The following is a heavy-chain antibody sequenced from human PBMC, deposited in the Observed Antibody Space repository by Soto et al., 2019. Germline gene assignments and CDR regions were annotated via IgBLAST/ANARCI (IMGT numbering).Heavy chain of an antibody. CDR3: AKDRYCSGGSCYGDFDY. CDR1: GFTFSSYG. J-gene: IGHJ4*02. CDR2: ISYDGSNK. V-gene: IGHV3-30*18. Sequence: QVQLVESGGGVVQPGRSLRLSCAASGFTFSSYGLHWVRQAPGKGLEWVAVISYDGSNKYYADSVKGRFTISRDNSKNTLYLQMNSLRAEDMAVFYCAKDRYCSGGSCYGDFDYWGQGTLVTVSS. D-gene: IGHD2-15*01.